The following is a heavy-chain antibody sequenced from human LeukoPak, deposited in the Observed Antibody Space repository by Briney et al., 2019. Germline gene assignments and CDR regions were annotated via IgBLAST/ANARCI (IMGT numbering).Heavy chain of an antibody. CDR3: ARASTTFDD. D-gene: IGHD1-14*01. V-gene: IGHV4-59*01. CDR2: VSDGGRT. Sequence: PSETLSLTCSVSGGSITSYYWSWIRQPPGKGLEWIGYVSDGGRTNYSPSLRSRVSISVDTSKNQFSLKLNSVTAADTAVYFCARASTTFDDWGQGTLVTVSS. J-gene: IGHJ4*02. CDR1: GGSITSYY.